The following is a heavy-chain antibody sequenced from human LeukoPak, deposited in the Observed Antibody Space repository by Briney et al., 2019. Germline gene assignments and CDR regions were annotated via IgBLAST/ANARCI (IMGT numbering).Heavy chain of an antibody. CDR3: AREGSGNTAMAAPDY. CDR2: INHSGST. J-gene: IGHJ4*02. Sequence: PSETLSLTCAVYGGSFSGYYWSRIRQPPGKGLEWIGEINHSGSTNYNPSLKSRVTISVDTSKNQFSLKLSSVTAADTAVYYCAREGSGNTAMAAPDYWGQGTLVTVSS. V-gene: IGHV4-34*01. D-gene: IGHD5-18*01. CDR1: GGSFSGYY.